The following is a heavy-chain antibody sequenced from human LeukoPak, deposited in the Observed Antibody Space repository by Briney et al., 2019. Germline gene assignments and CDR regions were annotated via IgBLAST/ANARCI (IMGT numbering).Heavy chain of an antibody. CDR2: ISSSGSTI. V-gene: IGHV3-11*01. CDR3: ARLSGPYRALPTTLAVASD. J-gene: IGHJ4*02. CDR1: GFTFSDYY. Sequence: GGSLRLSCAASGFTFSDYYMSWIRQAPGKGLEWVSYISSSGSTIYYADSVKGRFTISRDNAKNSLYLQMNSLRAEDTAVYYCARLSGPYRALPTTLAVASDWGQGTLVTVSS. D-gene: IGHD6-19*01.